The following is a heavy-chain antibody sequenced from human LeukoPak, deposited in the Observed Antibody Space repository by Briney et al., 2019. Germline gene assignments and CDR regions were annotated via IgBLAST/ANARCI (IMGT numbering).Heavy chain of an antibody. J-gene: IGHJ4*02. Sequence: GGSLRLSCAASGFTFTCYSMKWVRQAPGKGLEWVSSISSSSSYIHYADSVKGRFTISRDNAKNSLYLQMSSLRAEDTAVYYCARGYCSGGNCYSTDYWGQGTLVTVSS. V-gene: IGHV3-21*01. CDR1: GFTFTCYS. CDR3: ARGYCSGGNCYSTDY. D-gene: IGHD2-15*01. CDR2: ISSSSSYI.